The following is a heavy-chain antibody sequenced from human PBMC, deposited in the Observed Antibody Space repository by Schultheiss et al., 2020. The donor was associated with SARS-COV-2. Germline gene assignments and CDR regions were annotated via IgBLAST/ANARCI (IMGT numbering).Heavy chain of an antibody. J-gene: IGHJ4*02. V-gene: IGHV1-69*13. CDR2: IIPIFGTA. Sequence: SVKVSCKASGYTFTSYYMHWVRQTPGQGLEWMGGIIPIFGTANYAQKFQGRVTITADESTSTAYMELSSLRSEDTAVYYCAREDYDSSGYYYGVYWGQGSLSTVVS. D-gene: IGHD3-22*01. CDR1: GYTFTSYY. CDR3: AREDYDSSGYYYGVY.